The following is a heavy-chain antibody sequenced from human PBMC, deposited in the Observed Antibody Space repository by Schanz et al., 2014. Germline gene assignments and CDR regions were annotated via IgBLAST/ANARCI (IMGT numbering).Heavy chain of an antibody. D-gene: IGHD1-1*01. V-gene: IGHV3-23*01. CDR1: GFTFSSYA. CDR3: ARAHGNNWYGKGLDY. Sequence: EVQLLESGGGLVQPGGSLRLSCAASGFTFSSYAMSWVRQAPGKGLEWVSALSGSGGSTYYADSVKGRFTMSRDNSKNTLYLQMNSLRADDTAVYFCARAHGNNWYGKGLDYWGQGTLVTVSS. CDR2: LSGSGGST. J-gene: IGHJ4*02.